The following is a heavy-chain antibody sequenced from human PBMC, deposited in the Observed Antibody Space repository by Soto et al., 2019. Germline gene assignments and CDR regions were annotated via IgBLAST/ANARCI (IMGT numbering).Heavy chain of an antibody. Sequence: SQTLSLTCAISGDSVSSNSAAWNWIRQSPSRGLEWLGRTYYRSKWDNDYAVSVKSRITINPDTSKNQFSLQLNSVTPEDTAVYYCARDLCVVGGYDSYYVMDVCGQGTTVTVSS. CDR3: ARDLCVVGGYDSYYVMDV. J-gene: IGHJ6*02. CDR1: GDSVSSNSAA. V-gene: IGHV6-1*01. CDR2: TYYRSKWDN. D-gene: IGHD5-12*01.